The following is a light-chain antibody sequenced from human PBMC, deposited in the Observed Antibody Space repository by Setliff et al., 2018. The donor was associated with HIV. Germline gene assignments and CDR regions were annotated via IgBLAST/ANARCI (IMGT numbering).Light chain of an antibody. CDR3: CSNTGSNTYV. CDR1: RTDVGRYDL. V-gene: IGLV2-23*01. J-gene: IGLJ1*01. CDR2: QAS. Sequence: QSALTQPASVSGSPGQSITISCSGTRTDVGRYDLVSWYQQHPGKAPKLMIYQASRRPSGVSNRFSASKSGNTASLTISGLQAEDEADYYCCSNTGSNTYVFGTGTKVTVL.